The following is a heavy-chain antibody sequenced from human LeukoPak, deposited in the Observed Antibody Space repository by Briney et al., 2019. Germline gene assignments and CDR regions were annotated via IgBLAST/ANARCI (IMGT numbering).Heavy chain of an antibody. Sequence: GGSLTLSCAASGFTFSSYGMHWVRQAPGKGLEWVAVISYDGSNKYYADSVKGRFTISRDNSKNTLYMQMNSLRAEDTAVYYCAKDHVGSGWYVCGYWGQGTLVTVSS. CDR2: ISYDGSNK. D-gene: IGHD6-19*01. CDR3: AKDHVGSGWYVCGY. J-gene: IGHJ4*02. CDR1: GFTFSSYG. V-gene: IGHV3-30*18.